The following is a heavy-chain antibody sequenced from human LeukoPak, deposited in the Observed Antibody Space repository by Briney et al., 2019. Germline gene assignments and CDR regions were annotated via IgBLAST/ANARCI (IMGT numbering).Heavy chain of an antibody. J-gene: IGHJ4*02. D-gene: IGHD2-2*01. Sequence: SGPTLVRPTQTLTLTCTFSGFSLSTSGVGVGWIRQPPGKALEWLALIYWDDDKRYSPSLKSRLTITKDTSKNQVVLTMTNMDPVDTATYYCAHRGRYCSSTSCYAAFDYWGQGTLVTVSS. CDR1: GFSLSTSGVG. V-gene: IGHV2-5*02. CDR2: IYWDDDK. CDR3: AHRGRYCSSTSCYAAFDY.